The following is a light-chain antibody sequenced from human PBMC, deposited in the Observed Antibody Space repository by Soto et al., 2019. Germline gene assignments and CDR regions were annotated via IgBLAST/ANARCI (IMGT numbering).Light chain of an antibody. CDR3: QQYSIWRT. J-gene: IGKJ1*01. CDR1: QSVSSN. CDR2: GAS. V-gene: IGKV3-15*01. Sequence: ETVFTQAPGTLSVSPGERATLSCRASQSVSSNLAWYQQPPGKAPRLLIYGASTTATGIPARLSGSGSGTEFTLTISGLQSEDFAVYYCQQYSIWRTFGQGTKVDIK.